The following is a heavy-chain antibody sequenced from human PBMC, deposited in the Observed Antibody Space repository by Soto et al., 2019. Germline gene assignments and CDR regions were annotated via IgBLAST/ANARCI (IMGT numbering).Heavy chain of an antibody. J-gene: IGHJ3*01. D-gene: IGHD6-13*01. CDR1: GFTFSSYW. CDR2: IEGDGSST. Sequence: LRLSWAASGFTFSSYWMHWVRQAPGKGLEWVSRIEGDGSSTTSADSVKGRFTVSRDDARNTLYLQMSSLRADDTAIYYCAREGLDTAGFFDVWGQGTMVTVSS. V-gene: IGHV3-74*01. CDR3: AREGLDTAGFFDV.